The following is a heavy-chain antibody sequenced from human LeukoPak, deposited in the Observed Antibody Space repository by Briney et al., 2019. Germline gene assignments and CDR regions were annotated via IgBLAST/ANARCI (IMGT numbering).Heavy chain of an antibody. D-gene: IGHD3-22*01. Sequence: PSETLSLTCTVSGGSISSYYWSWIRQPPGKGLEWIGYIYYSGSTNYNPSLKSRVTISVDTSKNQFSLKLSSVTAADTAVYYCARYYYDSSAYYGRFDYWGQGTLVTVSS. CDR2: IYYSGST. J-gene: IGHJ4*02. CDR3: ARYYYDSSAYYGRFDY. V-gene: IGHV4-59*01. CDR1: GGSISSYY.